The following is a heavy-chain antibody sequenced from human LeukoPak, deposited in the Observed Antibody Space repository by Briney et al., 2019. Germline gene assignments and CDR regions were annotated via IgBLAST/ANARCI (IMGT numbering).Heavy chain of an antibody. CDR1: GGTFSSYA. Sequence: SVKVSCKASGGTFSSYAISWVRQAPGQGLEWMGGIIPIFGTANYAQKFQGRVTITADKSTSTAYMELSSLRSEDTAVYYCAREYYYDSSGPYYFDYWGQGTLVTVSS. CDR2: IIPIFGTA. D-gene: IGHD3-22*01. CDR3: AREYYYDSSGPYYFDY. V-gene: IGHV1-69*06. J-gene: IGHJ4*02.